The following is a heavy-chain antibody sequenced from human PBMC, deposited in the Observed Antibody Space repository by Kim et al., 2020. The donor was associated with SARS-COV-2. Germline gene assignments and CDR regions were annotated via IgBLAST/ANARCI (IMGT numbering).Heavy chain of an antibody. D-gene: IGHD2-15*01. Sequence: GGSLRLSCAASGFTFRSHAMNWVRQAPGKGLEWVSGISGSGGTTNYADSVKGRFTISRDNSKNTLYLQMNSLRAEDTAVYYCAKRYCSGGTCYSIDYWGPGTLGTVSS. CDR2: ISGSGGTT. J-gene: IGHJ4*02. CDR3: AKRYCSGGTCYSIDY. CDR1: GFTFRSHA. V-gene: IGHV3-23*01.